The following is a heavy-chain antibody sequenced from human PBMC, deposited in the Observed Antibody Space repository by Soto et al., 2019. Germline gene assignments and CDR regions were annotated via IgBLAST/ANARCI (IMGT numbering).Heavy chain of an antibody. CDR3: SDWRAGGPVNLDH. J-gene: IGHJ4*02. V-gene: IGHV3-23*01. CDR1: GLSLNNYA. CDR2: IDVLDGA. D-gene: IGHD2-15*01. Sequence: VGSLRLSCVVSGLSLNNYAIAWVRHAPGKGLEFVSTIDVLDGAWYSDSVRGRLAISRDVSRNTVYLQMSSLRVEDTAIYFCSDWRAGGPVNLDHWGPGTRVTVSS.